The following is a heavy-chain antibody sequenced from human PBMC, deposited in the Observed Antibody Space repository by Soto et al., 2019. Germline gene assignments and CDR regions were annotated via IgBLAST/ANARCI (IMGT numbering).Heavy chain of an antibody. CDR1: GGAITAYY. CDR2: VYSTGST. V-gene: IGHV4-4*07. CDR3: ARDEYYDSNNWFDH. J-gene: IGHJ5*02. D-gene: IGHD3-22*01. Sequence: PSETLSLTCTVSGGAITAYYWSWIRQPVGEGLQWIGRVYSTGSTNYNPSLRCRVTMSVDTSQNQFFLRLSSVTAADTAVYYCARDEYYDSNNWFDHWGQGIWVTVSS.